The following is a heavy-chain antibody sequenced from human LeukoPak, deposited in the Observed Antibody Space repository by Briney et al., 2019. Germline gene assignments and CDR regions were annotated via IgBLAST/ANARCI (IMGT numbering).Heavy chain of an antibody. J-gene: IGHJ6*02. CDR1: GYTFTSYD. V-gene: IGHV1-8*01. D-gene: IGHD2/OR15-2a*01. CDR3: ARVLSGGYYYGMDV. CDR2: MNPNSGNT. Sequence: ASVKVSCKASGYTFTSYDINWVRQATGQGLEWMGWMNPNSGNTGYAQKFQGRVTMTRNTSISTAYMELSSLRSEDTAVYYCARVLSGGYYYGMDVWGQGTTVTVSS.